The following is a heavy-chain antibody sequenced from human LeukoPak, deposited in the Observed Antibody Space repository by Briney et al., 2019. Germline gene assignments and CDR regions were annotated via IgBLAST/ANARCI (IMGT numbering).Heavy chain of an antibody. CDR3: AHRLLGDKWFDP. D-gene: IGHD3-16*01. CDR2: IYWNDDE. J-gene: IGHJ5*02. CDR1: GFSPSTSGVG. Sequence: SGPTLVNPTQTLTLTCTCSGFSPSTSGVGVAWICHPPGKALEWLALIYWNDDERYSPSLKSRLTITKDTSKNQVVLTMTNMDPVDTATYYCAHRLLGDKWFDPWGQGTLVTVSS. V-gene: IGHV2-5*01.